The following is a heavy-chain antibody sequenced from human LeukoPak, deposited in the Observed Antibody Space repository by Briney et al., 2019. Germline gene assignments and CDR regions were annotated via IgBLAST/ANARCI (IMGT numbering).Heavy chain of an antibody. J-gene: IGHJ5*02. CDR2: ITYSGGNT. CDR1: GFTFSSYA. CDR3: AKEGGLFDSSGYSES. V-gene: IGHV3-23*01. D-gene: IGHD3-22*01. Sequence: PGGSLRLSCAASGFTFSSYAMSWVRQAPGQGLEWVSTITYSGGNTYYADSVKGRFTISRDNSESTLYLQMNSLRAEDTAVYYCAKEGGLFDSSGYSESWGQGTLVSVSS.